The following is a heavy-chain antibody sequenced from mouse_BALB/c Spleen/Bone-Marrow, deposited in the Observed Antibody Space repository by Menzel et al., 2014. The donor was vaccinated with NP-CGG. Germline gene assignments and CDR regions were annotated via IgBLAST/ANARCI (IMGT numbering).Heavy chain of an antibody. Sequence: VMLVESGPGLVQPSQSLSIPCTVSGFFLTSYGVHWVRQSPGKGLEWLGVIWSDGSTDYNAAFISRLNISKDNSKSQIFFKMNSLQPNDTAIYFCARRDGYLFAYWGQGTLVTVSA. CDR3: ARRDGYLFAY. D-gene: IGHD2-3*01. CDR2: IWSDGST. J-gene: IGHJ3*01. V-gene: IGHV2-2*02. CDR1: GFFLTSYG.